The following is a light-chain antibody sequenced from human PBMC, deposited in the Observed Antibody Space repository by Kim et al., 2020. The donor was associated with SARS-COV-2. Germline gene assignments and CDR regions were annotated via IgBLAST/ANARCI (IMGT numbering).Light chain of an antibody. CDR2: DVS. V-gene: IGLV2-14*03. Sequence: PARAPQLMIFDVSSRPSGVSNRFSGSKSGNTASLTISGLQAEDEADYYCSSTSTSSTFVVFGGGTQLTVL. J-gene: IGLJ2*01. CDR3: SSTSTSSTFVV.